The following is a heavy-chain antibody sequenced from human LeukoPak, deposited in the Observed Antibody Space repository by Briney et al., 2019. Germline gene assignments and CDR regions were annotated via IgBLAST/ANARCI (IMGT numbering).Heavy chain of an antibody. Sequence: GGSLRLSCEASGFTLNSYIMHWVRQAPGKGLEWVALISFDGRDKQYADSVKGRFTISKDNSKNTLYLQMNSLSGDDTSTYFCARAYGGLIDYWGQGTLITVSS. D-gene: IGHD3-16*01. J-gene: IGHJ4*02. CDR3: ARAYGGLIDY. CDR2: ISFDGRDK. CDR1: GFTLNSYI. V-gene: IGHV3-30*04.